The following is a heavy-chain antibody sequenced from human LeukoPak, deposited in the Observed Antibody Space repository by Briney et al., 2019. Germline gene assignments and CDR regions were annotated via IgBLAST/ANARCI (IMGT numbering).Heavy chain of an antibody. CDR3: SRGVVPASHFDY. D-gene: IGHD2-2*01. J-gene: IGHJ4*02. Sequence: PSETLSLTCSVSGDSISYYYWTCIRQPAGKGLEWIGRIYTSGGTNYNPSLKSRVTMSVDTSKNQFSLKLSSVTAADTAVYYCSRGVVPASHFDYWGQGTLVTVSS. CDR1: GDSISYYY. CDR2: IYTSGGT. V-gene: IGHV4-4*07.